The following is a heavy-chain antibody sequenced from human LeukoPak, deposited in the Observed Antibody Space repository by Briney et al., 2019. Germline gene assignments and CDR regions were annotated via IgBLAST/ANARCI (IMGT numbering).Heavy chain of an antibody. V-gene: IGHV3-30*02. Sequence: GGSLRLSCAASGFTFSSYGMHWVRQAPGKGLERVAFIRYDGSNKYYADSVKGRFTISRDNSKNTLYLQMNSLRAEDTAVYYCAESSVVTATSPPGYWGQGTLVTVSS. CDR1: GFTFSSYG. CDR3: AESSVVTATSPPGY. CDR2: IRYDGSNK. J-gene: IGHJ4*02. D-gene: IGHD2-21*02.